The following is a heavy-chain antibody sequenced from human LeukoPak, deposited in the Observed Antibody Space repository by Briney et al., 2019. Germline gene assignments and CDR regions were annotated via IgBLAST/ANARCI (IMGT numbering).Heavy chain of an antibody. V-gene: IGHV4-59*01. J-gene: IGHJ4*02. CDR3: ARDVGATPGYFDY. CDR1: GGSISSYY. Sequence: SETLSLTCTVSGGSISSYYWSWIRQPPGKGLEWIGYIYYSGYTNYNPSLKSRVTISVDTSKNQFSLKLSSVTAADTAVYYCARDVGATPGYFDYWGQGTLVTVSS. CDR2: IYYSGYT. D-gene: IGHD1-26*01.